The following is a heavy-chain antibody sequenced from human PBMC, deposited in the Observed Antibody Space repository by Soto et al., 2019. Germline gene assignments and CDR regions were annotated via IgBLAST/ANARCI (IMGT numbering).Heavy chain of an antibody. V-gene: IGHV1-69*13. CDR1: GGTISSYA. D-gene: IGHD2-15*01. CDR3: ARDGSLLGYCSGGSCYEGHWFDP. CDR2: IIPIFGTA. J-gene: IGHJ5*02. Sequence: SVKVSCKASGGTISSYAISWVRQAPGQGLEWMGGIIPIFGTANYAQKFQGRVTITADESTSTAYMELSSLRSEDTAVYYCARDGSLLGYCSGGSCYEGHWFDPWGQGTLVTVSS.